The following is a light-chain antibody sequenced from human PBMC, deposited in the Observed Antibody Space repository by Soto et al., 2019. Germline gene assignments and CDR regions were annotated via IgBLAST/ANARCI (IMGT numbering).Light chain of an antibody. J-gene: IGKJ4*01. Sequence: IVLTQSPATLSLSPGERATLSCRASQSVSSKYLAWYQQKPGQAPRVLIYGTSIRASGVPERFSGGGSGTDFPLTITRLEPEDFAVYYCQQFSSHSLTFGGGTKVDI. CDR1: QSVSSKY. CDR3: QQFSSHSLT. V-gene: IGKV3-20*01. CDR2: GTS.